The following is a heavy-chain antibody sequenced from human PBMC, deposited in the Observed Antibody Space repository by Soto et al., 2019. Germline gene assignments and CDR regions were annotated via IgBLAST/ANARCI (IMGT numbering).Heavy chain of an antibody. CDR3: ARMASFGSLNWFDP. Sequence: ASVKVSCKASGYTFTNNDVTWVRQATGQGLEWMGWMNPGSGDTGYAQKFQGRVTMTRNISIATAYMELSSLRSEDTAIYYCARMASFGSLNWFDPWGQGTLVTVSS. J-gene: IGHJ5*02. D-gene: IGHD5-18*01. CDR2: MNPGSGDT. V-gene: IGHV1-8*01. CDR1: GYTFTNND.